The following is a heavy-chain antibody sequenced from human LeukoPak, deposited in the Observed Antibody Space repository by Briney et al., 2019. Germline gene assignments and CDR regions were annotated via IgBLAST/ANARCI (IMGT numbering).Heavy chain of an antibody. D-gene: IGHD3-3*01. CDR2: INNSGST. Sequence: ASETLSLTCAVYGGSFSGYYWSWIRQPPGKGLEWIGEINNSGSTNYNPSLKSRVTISVDTSKNPFSLKLSSVTAADTAVYYCARSTYYDFWSGFPNWFDPWGQGTLVTVSS. V-gene: IGHV4-34*01. CDR3: ARSTYYDFWSGFPNWFDP. CDR1: GGSFSGYY. J-gene: IGHJ5*02.